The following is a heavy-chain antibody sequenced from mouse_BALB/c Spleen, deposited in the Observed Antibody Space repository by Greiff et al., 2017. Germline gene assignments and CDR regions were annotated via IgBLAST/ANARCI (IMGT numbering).Heavy chain of an antibody. J-gene: IGHJ3*01. Sequence: QSGPGLVKPSQSLSLTCSVTGYSITSGYYWNWIRQFPGNKLEWMGYISYDGSNNYNPSLKNRISITRDTSKNQFFLKLNSVTTEDTATYYCARSYGYDDGGGFAYWGQGTLVTVSA. CDR2: ISYDGSN. D-gene: IGHD2-2*01. V-gene: IGHV3-6*02. CDR3: ARSYGYDDGGGFAY. CDR1: GYSITSGYY.